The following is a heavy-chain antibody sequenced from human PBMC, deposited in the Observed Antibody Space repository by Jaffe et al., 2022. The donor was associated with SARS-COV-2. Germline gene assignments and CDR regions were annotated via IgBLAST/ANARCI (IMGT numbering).Heavy chain of an antibody. CDR2: ISSSSSYI. D-gene: IGHD2-15*01. CDR1: GFTFSSYS. Sequence: EVQLVESGGGLVKPGGSLRLSCAASGFTFSSYSMNWVRQAPGKGLEWVSSISSSSSYIYYADSVKGRFTISRDNAKNSLYLQMNSLRAEDTAVYYCARARYCSGGSCYSTPFDYWGQGTLVTVSS. V-gene: IGHV3-21*01. J-gene: IGHJ4*02. CDR3: ARARYCSGGSCYSTPFDY.